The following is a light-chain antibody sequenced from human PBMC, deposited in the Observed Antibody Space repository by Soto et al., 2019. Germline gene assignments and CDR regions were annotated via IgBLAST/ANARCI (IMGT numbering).Light chain of an antibody. Sequence: QSALTQPRSVSGSPGQSVTISCTGTSSDVGGYNYVSWYQQHPGKAPKLMIYDVSKRPSGVPDRFSGSKSGNTASLTISGLQAGDEADYYCCSYAGSYTFPYVVFGGGTKLTVL. CDR1: SSDVGGYNY. J-gene: IGLJ2*01. CDR3: CSYAGSYTFPYVV. CDR2: DVS. V-gene: IGLV2-11*01.